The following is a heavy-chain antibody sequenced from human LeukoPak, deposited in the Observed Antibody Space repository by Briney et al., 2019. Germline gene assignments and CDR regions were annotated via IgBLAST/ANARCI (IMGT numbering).Heavy chain of an antibody. V-gene: IGHV3-30*04. CDR2: ISYDGGNK. J-gene: IGHJ3*02. D-gene: IGHD1-26*01. CDR3: ASGFTWQELYDAFDI. CDR1: GFTFSSYA. Sequence: PGGSLRLSCAASGFTFSSYAMHWVCQAPGKGLEWVAVISYDGGNKYYADSVKGRFTISRDNSKNTLYLQMNSLRAEDTAVYYCASGFTWQELYDAFDIWGQGTMVTVSS.